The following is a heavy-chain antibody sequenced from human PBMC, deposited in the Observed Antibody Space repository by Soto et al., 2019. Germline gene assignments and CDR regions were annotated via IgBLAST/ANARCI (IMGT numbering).Heavy chain of an antibody. CDR3: AREGINNYNEYYFDS. D-gene: IGHD4-4*01. Sequence: WGSLRLSCAASGFTFSTYSMNFCRHSPCKGLEWVSSISGSGNYTHYADFLRGRFTISRDNAKTSLYLQMNSLRAEDTAVYYCAREGINNYNEYYFDSWGQGTVVTVSS. V-gene: IGHV3-21*01. CDR2: ISGSGNYT. J-gene: IGHJ4*02. CDR1: GFTFSTYS.